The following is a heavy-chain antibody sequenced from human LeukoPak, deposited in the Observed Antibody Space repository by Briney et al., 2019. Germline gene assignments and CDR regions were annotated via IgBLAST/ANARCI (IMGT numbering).Heavy chain of an antibody. CDR3: ASWISSGCNSFYFDY. CDR1: SGSISSYY. CDR2: IYNSGGT. D-gene: IGHD3-22*01. V-gene: IGHV4-59*08. Sequence: SETLSLTCTVSSGSISSYYWSWIRQPPGKGLEWIGYIYNSGGTNSNPSLKSRVTISVDTSKNQFSLKLSSVTAADTAVYYCASWISSGCNSFYFDYWGQGTLVTVSS. J-gene: IGHJ4*02.